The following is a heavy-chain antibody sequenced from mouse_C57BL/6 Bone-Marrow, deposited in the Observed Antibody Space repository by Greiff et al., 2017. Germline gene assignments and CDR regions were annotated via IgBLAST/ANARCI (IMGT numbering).Heavy chain of an antibody. D-gene: IGHD1-1*01. CDR3: AAYGSSSRFAY. Sequence: QVQLQQSGAELMKPGASVKLSCKATGYTFTGYWIEWVKQRPGHGLEWIGEILPGSGSTNYTEKFKGKATLTADKSSSTAYLQLSSLTSEDSAVYYCAAYGSSSRFAYWGQGTLVTVSA. J-gene: IGHJ3*01. CDR2: ILPGSGST. CDR1: GYTFTGYW. V-gene: IGHV1-9*01.